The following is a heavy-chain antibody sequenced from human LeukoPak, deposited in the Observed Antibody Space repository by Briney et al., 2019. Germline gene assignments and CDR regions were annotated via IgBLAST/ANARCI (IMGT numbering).Heavy chain of an antibody. J-gene: IGHJ4*02. Sequence: GGSLRLSCAASGFTFNDYYMSWIRQAPGKGLEWLSYINIGGTNTHYADSVKGRFTISRDNAKKSLYLEMNNLRAEDTAVYYCAKDAGGDYFDYWGQGTLVTVSS. CDR2: INIGGTNT. D-gene: IGHD3-10*01. V-gene: IGHV3-11*01. CDR1: GFTFNDYY. CDR3: AKDAGGDYFDY.